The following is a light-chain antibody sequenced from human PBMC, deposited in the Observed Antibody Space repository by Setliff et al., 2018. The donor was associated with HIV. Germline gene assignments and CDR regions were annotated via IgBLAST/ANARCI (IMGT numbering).Light chain of an antibody. CDR2: EVS. V-gene: IGLV2-14*01. Sequence: QSVLSQPASVSGSPGQSITISCTGTSRDVGGYNYVSWYQQQPDKAPKLMIYEVSNRPSGVSNRFSGSKSGNTASLTISGLRPEDEGDYFCCSYTSTSARVFGTGTKVTVL. J-gene: IGLJ1*01. CDR1: SRDVGGYNY. CDR3: CSYTSTSARV.